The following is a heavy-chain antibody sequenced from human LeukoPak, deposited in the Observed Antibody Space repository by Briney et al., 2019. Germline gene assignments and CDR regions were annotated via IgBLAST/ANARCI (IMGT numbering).Heavy chain of an antibody. D-gene: IGHD3-22*01. CDR1: GYTFTSYY. V-gene: IGHV1-46*01. J-gene: IGHJ4*02. CDR3: ARAGRVVVITYYFDY. CDR2: INPSGGST. Sequence: GASVKVSCKASGYTFTSYYMHWVRQAPGQGLEWMGIINPSGGSTSYAQKFQGRVTMTRDTSTSTVYTELSSLRSEDTAVYYCARAGRVVVITYYFDYWGQGTLVTVSS.